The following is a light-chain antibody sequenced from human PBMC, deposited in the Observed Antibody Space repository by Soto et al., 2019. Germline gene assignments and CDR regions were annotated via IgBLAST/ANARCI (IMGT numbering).Light chain of an antibody. CDR2: EVS. CDR1: SSDIGRYNY. J-gene: IGLJ2*01. Sequence: VLSQPASLSGSPGQSITIPCTGTSSDIGRYNYVSWYQQHPGMAPQLLIYEVSDRPSGVSNRFSGSKSGNTASLTISGLQAEDEADYFCTSYTTTSAVIFGGGTKVTVL. CDR3: TSYTTTSAVI. V-gene: IGLV2-14*01.